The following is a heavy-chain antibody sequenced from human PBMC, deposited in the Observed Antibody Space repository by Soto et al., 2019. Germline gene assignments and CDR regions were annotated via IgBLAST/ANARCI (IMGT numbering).Heavy chain of an antibody. CDR2: IYYSGST. V-gene: IGHV4-59*01. D-gene: IGHD6-13*01. J-gene: IGHJ4*02. CDR3: ARGGSWYDY. Sequence: SETLSLTCTVSGGSISSYYWSWIRQPPGKGLEWIGYIYYSGSTNYNPSLKSRVTISVDTSKNQFSLKLSSVTAADTAVYYCARGGSWYDYWGQGTLVTVSS. CDR1: GGSISSYY.